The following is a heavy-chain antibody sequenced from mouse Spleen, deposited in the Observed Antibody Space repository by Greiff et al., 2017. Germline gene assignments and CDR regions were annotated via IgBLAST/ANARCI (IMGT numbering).Heavy chain of an antibody. CDR2: IHPNSGST. V-gene: IGHV1-64*01. Sequence: QVQLQQPGAELVKPGASVKLSCKASGYTFTSYWMHWVKQRPGQGLEWIGMIHPNSGSTNYNEKFKSKSTLTVDKSSSTAYMQLSSLTSEDSAVYYCAREKGGYLDYWGQGTTLTVSS. J-gene: IGHJ2*01. CDR1: GYTFTSYW. D-gene: IGHD1-1*02. CDR3: AREKGGYLDY.